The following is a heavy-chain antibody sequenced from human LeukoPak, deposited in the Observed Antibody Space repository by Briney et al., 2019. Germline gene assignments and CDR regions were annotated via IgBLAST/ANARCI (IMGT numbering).Heavy chain of an antibody. CDR1: VYTFTSYG. D-gene: IGHD5-24*01. CDR2: ISAYNGNT. CDR3: ARAGDGYTPRNY. J-gene: IGHJ4*02. Sequence: ASVRVSCKPSVYTFTSYGISSVRQTPGQRLEWMGWISAYNGNTNYAQKLQGRVTMTTDTSTSTAYMELRSLRSDDTAVYYCARAGDGYTPRNYWGQGTLVTVSS. V-gene: IGHV1-18*01.